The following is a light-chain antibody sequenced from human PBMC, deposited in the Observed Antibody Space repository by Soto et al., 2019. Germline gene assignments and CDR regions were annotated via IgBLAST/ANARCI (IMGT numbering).Light chain of an antibody. Sequence: DVQMTQSPSSLSASVRDRVTSTCQASQDISNYLNWYQQKPGKAPKLLISDASNLEPGVPSRFSGSGSGTDCAFTISSLQPEDIGIYYCQQYDNLPFTFGSGTKVDIK. J-gene: IGKJ3*01. V-gene: IGKV1-33*01. CDR1: QDISNY. CDR2: DAS. CDR3: QQYDNLPFT.